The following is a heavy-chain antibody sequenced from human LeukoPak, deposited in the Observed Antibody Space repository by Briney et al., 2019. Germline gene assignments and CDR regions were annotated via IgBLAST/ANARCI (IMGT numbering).Heavy chain of an antibody. CDR3: ARGDILTGANY. J-gene: IGHJ4*02. Sequence: GGSLRLSCAASRFTFSSYSMNWVRQAPGKGLEWVSSISSSGSYIYYADSVKGRFTISRDNAKNSLYLQMNSLRAEDTAVYYCARGDILTGANYWGQGTLVTVSS. D-gene: IGHD3-9*01. CDR1: RFTFSSYS. CDR2: ISSSGSYI. V-gene: IGHV3-21*01.